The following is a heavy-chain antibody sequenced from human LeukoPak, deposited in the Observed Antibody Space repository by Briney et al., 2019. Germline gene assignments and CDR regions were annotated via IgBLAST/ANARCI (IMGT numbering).Heavy chain of an antibody. CDR2: IRFDGTHQ. CDR3: ANRISGSSS. CDR1: GFTFSNYG. Sequence: PGGSLRLSCTASGFTFSNYGMHWVRQAPGKGLEWVAFIRFDGTHQYYADSMKGRFTISRDNSKNTVFLQMNSLRAEDTGVYYCANRISGSSSWGQGTLVTVSS. V-gene: IGHV3-30*02. J-gene: IGHJ5*02. D-gene: IGHD1-26*01.